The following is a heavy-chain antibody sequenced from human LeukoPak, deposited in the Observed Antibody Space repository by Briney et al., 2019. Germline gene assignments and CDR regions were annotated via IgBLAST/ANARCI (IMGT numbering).Heavy chain of an antibody. J-gene: IGHJ4*02. CDR3: ARDHNWGFDH. CDR1: GFTFSSYS. D-gene: IGHD3-16*01. CDR2: IDSSSTTV. Sequence: PGGSLRLSCAASGFTFSSYSMNWVRQAPGKGLEWVSYIDSSSTTVLYADSVKGRFTISRDNAKNSLYLQMDSLRDEDTAVYYCARDHNWGFDHRGQGTLVTVSS. V-gene: IGHV3-48*02.